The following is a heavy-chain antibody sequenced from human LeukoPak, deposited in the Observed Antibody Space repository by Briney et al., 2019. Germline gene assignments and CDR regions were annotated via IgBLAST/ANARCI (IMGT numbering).Heavy chain of an antibody. J-gene: IGHJ4*02. D-gene: IGHD5-24*01. CDR1: GGSISSYY. CDR2: IYYSGGT. Sequence: PSETLSLTCTVSGGSISSYYWSWIRQPPGKGLEWIGYIYYSGGTNYNPSLKSRVTISVDTSKNQFSLKLSSVTAADTAVYYCARSRYGYPLDYWGQGTLVTVSS. CDR3: ARSRYGYPLDY. V-gene: IGHV4-59*01.